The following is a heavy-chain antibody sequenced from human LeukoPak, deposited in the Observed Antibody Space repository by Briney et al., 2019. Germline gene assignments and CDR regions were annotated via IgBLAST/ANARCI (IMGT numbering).Heavy chain of an antibody. J-gene: IGHJ4*02. V-gene: IGHV4-38-2*02. Sequence: SETLSLTCTVSGYSISSGFCWGWIRQPPGKGLEWIGIIYHSGSTNYNPSLKSRVTISADTSKNQFSLKLSSVTAADTAVYYCARGVDYWGQGTLVTVSS. CDR1: GYSISSGFC. CDR3: ARGVDY. CDR2: IYHSGST.